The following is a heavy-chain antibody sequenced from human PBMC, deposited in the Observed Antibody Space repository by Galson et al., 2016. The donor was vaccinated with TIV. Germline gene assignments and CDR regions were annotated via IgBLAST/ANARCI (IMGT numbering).Heavy chain of an antibody. CDR1: GYTFTSYG. Sequence: SVKVSCKASGYTFTSYGINWVRQVPGQGLEWVGWISAYNGNTNYAQMLQGRVTMTTDTSTSTAYMELRSLTSDDTAVDLCARDHVQGEVGPFTTDCSFCSWGQGTLVTVSS. J-gene: IGHJ4*02. D-gene: IGHD3-16*01. CDR2: ISAYNGNT. V-gene: IGHV1-18*01. CDR3: ARDHVQGEVGPFTTDCSFCS.